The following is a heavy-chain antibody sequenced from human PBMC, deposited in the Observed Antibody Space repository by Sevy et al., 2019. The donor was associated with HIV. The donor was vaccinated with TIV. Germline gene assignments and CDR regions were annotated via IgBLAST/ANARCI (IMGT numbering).Heavy chain of an antibody. D-gene: IGHD2-2*01. V-gene: IGHV3-48*01. Sequence: GWSLRLSCAASGFTFSSHSFNWVRQAPGKGLEWISYISSTSSTIFYADSVMDRFTISRDNAKNSLYLQMNSLRAEDTAVYYCARPLGYCSSTSCPYIFDIWGQRTMVTVSS. CDR1: GFTFSSHS. J-gene: IGHJ3*02. CDR2: ISSTSSTI. CDR3: ARPLGYCSSTSCPYIFDI.